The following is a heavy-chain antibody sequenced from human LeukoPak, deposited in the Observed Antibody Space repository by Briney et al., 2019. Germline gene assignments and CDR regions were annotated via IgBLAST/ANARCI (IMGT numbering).Heavy chain of an antibody. D-gene: IGHD4-17*01. J-gene: IGHJ4*02. CDR2: VNHSGYT. Sequence: PSETLSLTCDVSGVSFSTYYWNWIRQSPEKGLEWIGEVNHSGYTNYNPSLKGRVTISVDTSKNQLFLRLSSVTAADTAVYYCARQLYGSDYWGQGTLVTVSS. CDR1: GVSFSTYY. CDR3: ARQLYGSDY. V-gene: IGHV4-34*01.